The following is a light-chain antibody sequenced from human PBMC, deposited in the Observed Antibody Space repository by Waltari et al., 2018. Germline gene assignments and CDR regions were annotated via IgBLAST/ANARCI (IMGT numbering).Light chain of an antibody. CDR3: QQYNDWWT. CDR2: GAS. Sequence: EIVMTQSPATLSVSPGERATLSCRASQSVSSSLAWYQQKAGQAPRLLLYGASTRATGISARFSGSGYWTEFTLTISSLQSEDFAVYYCQQYNDWWTFGPGTKVEIK. CDR1: QSVSSS. V-gene: IGKV3-15*01. J-gene: IGKJ1*01.